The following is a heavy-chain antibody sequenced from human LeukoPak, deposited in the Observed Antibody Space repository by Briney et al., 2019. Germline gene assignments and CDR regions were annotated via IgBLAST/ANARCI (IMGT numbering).Heavy chain of an antibody. J-gene: IGHJ4*02. D-gene: IGHD2-15*01. CDR1: GFPFRNYW. CDR3: ARARTSTSSAGSCYSN. Sequence: GGSLRLSCAASGFPFRNYWMTWVRRAPGKGVEWVANIKQDESEKYYVDSVKGRFTISRDNAQNSLYLQMNSLTVEDTAVYDCARARTSTSSAGSCYSNWGQGTLVTVSS. V-gene: IGHV3-7*01. CDR2: IKQDESEK.